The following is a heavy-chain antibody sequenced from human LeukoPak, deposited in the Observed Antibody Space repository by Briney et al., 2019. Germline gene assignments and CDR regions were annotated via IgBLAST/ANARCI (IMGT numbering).Heavy chain of an antibody. CDR2: IYSGGST. CDR3: ARDHYYDSSGYYRFDY. V-gene: IGHV3-53*01. D-gene: IGHD3-22*01. Sequence: PGGSLRLSCAASGFTVSGNYMSWVRQAPGKGLEWVSVIYSGGSTYYADSVKGRFTISRDNSKNTLYLQMNSLRAEDTAVYYCARDHYYDSSGYYRFDYWGQGTLVTVSS. CDR1: GFTVSGNY. J-gene: IGHJ4*02.